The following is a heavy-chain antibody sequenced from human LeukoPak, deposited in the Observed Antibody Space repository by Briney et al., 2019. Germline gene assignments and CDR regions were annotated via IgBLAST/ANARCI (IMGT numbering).Heavy chain of an antibody. D-gene: IGHD4-11*01. V-gene: IGHV3-21*01. J-gene: IGHJ5*02. CDR3: ARSGVMTTVTFNWFDP. CDR2: ISSSSSYI. CDR1: GFTFSSYS. Sequence: GGSLRLSCAASGFTFSSYSMNWVRQAPGKGLEWVSSISSSSSYIYYADSVKGRFTISRDNAKNSLYLQMNSLRAEDTAVYYCARSGVMTTVTFNWFDPWGQGTLVTVSS.